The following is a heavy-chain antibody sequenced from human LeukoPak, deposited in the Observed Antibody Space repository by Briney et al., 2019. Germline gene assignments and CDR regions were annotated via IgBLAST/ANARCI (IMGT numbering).Heavy chain of an antibody. V-gene: IGHV3-33*03. Sequence: GGSLRLSCAASGFSFSSYGMHWVRQAPGKGLEWVSVIRFDGDNKYYGDSVKGRFTISRDNSENKVFLRMNNLRPEDTAVYFCARSVYGSGSYMDVWGQGTTVTVSS. CDR2: IRFDGDNK. D-gene: IGHD3-10*01. CDR1: GFSFSSYG. J-gene: IGHJ6*02. CDR3: ARSVYGSGSYMDV.